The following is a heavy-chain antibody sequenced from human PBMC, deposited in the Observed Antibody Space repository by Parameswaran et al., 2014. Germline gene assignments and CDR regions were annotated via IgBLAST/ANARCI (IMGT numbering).Heavy chain of an antibody. Sequence: WVRQAPGQGLEWMGWINTNTGKPTYAPGFTGRIVFSLDTSVSTTYLQINSLQADDTAVYYCARQSVGYDFWGQGTLVTVSS. J-gene: IGHJ4*02. D-gene: IGHD5-12*01. V-gene: IGHV7-4-1*02. CDR2: INTNTGKP. CDR3: ARQSVGYDF.